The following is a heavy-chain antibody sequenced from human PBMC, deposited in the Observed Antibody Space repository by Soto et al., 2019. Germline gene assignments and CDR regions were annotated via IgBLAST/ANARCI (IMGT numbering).Heavy chain of an antibody. D-gene: IGHD2-15*01. Sequence: QVQLVQSGAEVKKPGASVKVSCKASGYTFTSYGISWVRQAPGQGLEWMGWISAYNGNTNYAQKLQGRVTMTTDTSTSTAKMELRSMRSDDTAVYYCARELRVPHSIYYYYGMDVWGQGTTVTVSS. V-gene: IGHV1-18*01. CDR2: ISAYNGNT. CDR1: GYTFTSYG. CDR3: ARELRVPHSIYYYYGMDV. J-gene: IGHJ6*02.